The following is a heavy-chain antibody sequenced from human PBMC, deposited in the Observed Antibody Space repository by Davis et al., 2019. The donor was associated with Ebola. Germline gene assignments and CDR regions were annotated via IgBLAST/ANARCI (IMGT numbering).Heavy chain of an antibody. D-gene: IGHD1-14*01. Sequence: PGGSLRLSCAASGFTFSDYYMSWIRQAPGKGPEWVSTISSTGGTTYYADSVKGRFTISRDNSKNTLYLQMNSLRAEDTAVYYCASRMTLGHLGYFAFWGQGTLATVSS. CDR3: ASRMTLGHLGYFAF. V-gene: IGHV3-23*01. CDR1: GFTFSDYY. CDR2: ISSTGGTT. J-gene: IGHJ4*02.